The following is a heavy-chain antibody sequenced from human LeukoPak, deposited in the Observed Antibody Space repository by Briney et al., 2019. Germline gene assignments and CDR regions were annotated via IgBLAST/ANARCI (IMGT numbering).Heavy chain of an antibody. J-gene: IGHJ4*02. Sequence: PGGSLRLSCAASGFSFNTYWMYWARQVPEKGLVWVSRIKTDGSSTSYADSVKGRFTISRDNAKNTLYLQMNSLRAEDTAVYYCTTLYSGAMDYWGQGTLVTVSS. CDR1: GFSFNTYW. CDR2: IKTDGSST. V-gene: IGHV3-74*01. D-gene: IGHD1-26*01. CDR3: TTLYSGAMDY.